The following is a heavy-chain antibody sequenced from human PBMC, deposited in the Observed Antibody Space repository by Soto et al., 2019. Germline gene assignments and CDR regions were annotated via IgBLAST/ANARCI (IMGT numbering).Heavy chain of an antibody. CDR2: LGDSGSSL. D-gene: IGHD3-9*01. Sequence: EVQLLESGGGLVQSGGSLRLSCVASGFTFSSYAMGWVRQAPGKGLEWVSSLGDSGSSLYYGDSVKGRFTISSDNSKSTLYLQMNSLRAEDIAIYYCAKDHYDILTGYYSLYYFHYWGQGTLVTVSS. J-gene: IGHJ4*02. CDR1: GFTFSSYA. V-gene: IGHV3-23*01. CDR3: AKDHYDILTGYYSLYYFHY.